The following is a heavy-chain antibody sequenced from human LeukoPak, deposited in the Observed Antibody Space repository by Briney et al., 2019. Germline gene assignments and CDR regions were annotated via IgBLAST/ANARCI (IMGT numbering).Heavy chain of an antibody. CDR1: GFTFSSYA. CDR2: ISHDGSNK. Sequence: GGSLRLSCAASGFTFSSYAMHWVRQAPGKGLEWEAVISHDGSNKYYADSVKGRFTISRDNSKNTLYLQMNSLRAEDTAVYYCARDLQPHYYHYGMDVWGQGTTVTVSS. V-gene: IGHV3-30-3*01. CDR3: ARDLQPHYYHYGMDV. J-gene: IGHJ6*02.